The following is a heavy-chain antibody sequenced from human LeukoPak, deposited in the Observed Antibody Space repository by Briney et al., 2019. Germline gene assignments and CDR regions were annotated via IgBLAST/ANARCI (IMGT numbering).Heavy chain of an antibody. CDR2: ITGSGAGT. D-gene: IGHD4-23*01. CDR3: TKDPNGDYVGAFDN. CDR1: GFTFSSYA. V-gene: IGHV3-23*01. Sequence: GGSLRLSCAASGFTFSSYAFIWVRQSPERGLQWVSSITGSGAGTNYADSVKGRFTISRGNSKNTVYLQMNSLRAEDTAIYYCTKDPNGDYVGAFDNWGQGTMVTVAS. J-gene: IGHJ3*02.